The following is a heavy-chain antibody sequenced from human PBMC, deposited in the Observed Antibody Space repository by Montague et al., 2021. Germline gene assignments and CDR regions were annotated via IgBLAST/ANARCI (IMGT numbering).Heavy chain of an antibody. CDR3: ARVGLTVAAGMIDY. CDR2: IGTSSSFT. V-gene: IGHV3-11*06. D-gene: IGHD6-13*01. J-gene: IGHJ4*02. Sequence: PLRLSCAASGFTFNNYFMSWSRQAPGKGLEWVSYIGTSSSFTRYADSVKGRFTISRDNAMNSLYLQMTAVRGEDTAVYYCARVGLTVAAGMIDYWGQGTLVTVSS. CDR1: GFTFNNYF.